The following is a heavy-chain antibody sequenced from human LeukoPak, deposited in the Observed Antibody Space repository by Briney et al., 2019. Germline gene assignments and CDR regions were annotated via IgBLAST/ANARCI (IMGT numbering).Heavy chain of an antibody. V-gene: IGHV4-59*01. CDR1: GGSISSYY. Sequence: RPSETLSLTCTVSGGSISSYYWSWIRQPPGKGLERIGYIYYSGSTNYNPSLKSRVTISVDTSKNQFSLKLSSVTAADTAVYYCARDVYSGYVSPTGYFDYWGQGTLVTVSS. D-gene: IGHD5-12*01. J-gene: IGHJ4*02. CDR3: ARDVYSGYVSPTGYFDY. CDR2: IYYSGST.